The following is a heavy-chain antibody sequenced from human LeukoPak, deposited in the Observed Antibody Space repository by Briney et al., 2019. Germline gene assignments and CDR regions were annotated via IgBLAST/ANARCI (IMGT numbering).Heavy chain of an antibody. CDR2: MNPNSGDT. D-gene: IGHD6-6*01. CDR1: GYTFTIYD. Sequence: RGASVKVSCKASGYTFTIYDINWVRQATGQGLEWMGWMNPNSGDTGYAQKFQGRVTITWNTSISTAYMELSSLRSEDTAVYYCARGRAARPRRHGSNWFDPWGQGTLVTVSS. J-gene: IGHJ5*02. CDR3: ARGRAARPRRHGSNWFDP. V-gene: IGHV1-8*03.